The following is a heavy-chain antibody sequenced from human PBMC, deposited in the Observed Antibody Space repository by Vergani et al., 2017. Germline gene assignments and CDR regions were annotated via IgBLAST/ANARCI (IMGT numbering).Heavy chain of an antibody. D-gene: IGHD2-15*01. Sequence: EVQLLESGGGLVQPGGSLRLSCAASGFTFSSYAMSWVRQAPGKGLEWDSAISGSGGSTYYADSVKGRFTISRDNSKNTLYLQMNSLRAEDTAVYYCAKDRXDIVVVVAAHFAEYFQHWGQGTLVTISS. CDR3: AKDRXDIVVVVAAHFAEYFQH. V-gene: IGHV3-23*01. CDR2: ISGSGGST. CDR1: GFTFSSYA. J-gene: IGHJ1*01.